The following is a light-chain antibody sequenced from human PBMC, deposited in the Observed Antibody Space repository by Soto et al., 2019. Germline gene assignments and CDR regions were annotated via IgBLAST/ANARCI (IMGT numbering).Light chain of an antibody. V-gene: IGLV2-14*01. CDR2: EVT. Sequence: QSVLTQPASVSGSPGQSITVSCTGTSSDVGGHNYVSWYQQHPGKAPKLMIYEVTYRPSGVSNRFSGSKSGYTASLTISGLQAEDEADYYCSSYTTTGTVVVFGTGTKVTVL. CDR1: SSDVGGHNY. CDR3: SSYTTTGTVVV. J-gene: IGLJ1*01.